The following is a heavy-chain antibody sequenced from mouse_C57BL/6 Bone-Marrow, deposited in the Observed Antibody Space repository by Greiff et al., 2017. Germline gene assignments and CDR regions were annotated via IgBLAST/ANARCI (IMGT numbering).Heavy chain of an antibody. D-gene: IGHD2-5*01. CDR3: ARFYYSNYDYAMDY. CDR2: IRNKANGYTT. CDR1: GFTFTDYY. Sequence: DVMLVESGGGLVQPGGSLSLSCAASGFTFTDYYMSWVRQPPGKALEWLGFIRNKANGYTTEYSASVKGRFTISRDNSQSNLYLQMNALRAEDSATYYCARFYYSNYDYAMDYWGQGTSVTVSS. V-gene: IGHV7-3*01. J-gene: IGHJ4*01.